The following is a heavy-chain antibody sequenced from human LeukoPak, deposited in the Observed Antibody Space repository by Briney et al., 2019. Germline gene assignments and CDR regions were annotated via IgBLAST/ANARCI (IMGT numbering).Heavy chain of an antibody. Sequence: PSETLSLTCTVSGGSISSSSYYWGWIRQPPGKGLEWIGSIYYSGSTYYNPSLESRVAISADMSKNQISLQLTSVTGADTAVYYCAGERGEEYSSGWYKTNFFYNWGQGVRVTVSS. V-gene: IGHV4-39*07. CDR1: GGSISSSSYY. CDR2: IYYSGST. CDR3: AGERGEEYSSGWYKTNFFYN. J-gene: IGHJ4*02. D-gene: IGHD6-19*01.